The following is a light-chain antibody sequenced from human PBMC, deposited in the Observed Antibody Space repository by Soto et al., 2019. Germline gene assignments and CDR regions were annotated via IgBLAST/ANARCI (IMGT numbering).Light chain of an antibody. CDR2: DAS. V-gene: IGKV1-33*01. CDR3: QQYDNLPFT. CDR1: QDINNY. J-gene: IGKJ3*01. Sequence: DIQMTQSPSSLSASIGDRVTITCQASQDINNYLNWYQQMPGKAPKLLIYDASNLEIGVPSRFSGSGSGTDFTFTINSLQPEDVATYFCQQYDNLPFTFGPGTKVDFK.